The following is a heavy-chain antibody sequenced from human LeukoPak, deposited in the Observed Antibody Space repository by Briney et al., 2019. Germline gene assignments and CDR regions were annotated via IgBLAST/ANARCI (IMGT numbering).Heavy chain of an antibody. CDR1: GYSFTSYW. CDR2: RYPDGSAS. Sequence: GESLKISCEGSGYSFTSYWIGWVRQVPGRGLEWMGMRYPDGSASTYHPSFEGRVTISADQSVTTAYLEWNSLKASDTALYYCVRQGLQSGTYPAYWGPGTLVTVSS. J-gene: IGHJ4*02. CDR3: VRQGLQSGTYPAY. V-gene: IGHV5-51*01. D-gene: IGHD1-26*01.